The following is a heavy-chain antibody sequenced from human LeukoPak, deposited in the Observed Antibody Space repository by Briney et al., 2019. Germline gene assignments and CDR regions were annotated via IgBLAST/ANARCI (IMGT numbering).Heavy chain of an antibody. J-gene: IGHJ4*02. D-gene: IGHD6-13*01. CDR2: INHSGST. V-gene: IGHV4-34*01. CDR1: GGSFSGYY. Sequence: SETLSLTCAVYGGSFSGYYWSWIRQPPGKGLEWIGEINHSGSTNYNPSLKSRVTISVDTSKNQFSLKLSSVTAADTAVYYYARGLIGSAAGFDYWGQGTLVTVSS. CDR3: ARGLIGSAAGFDY.